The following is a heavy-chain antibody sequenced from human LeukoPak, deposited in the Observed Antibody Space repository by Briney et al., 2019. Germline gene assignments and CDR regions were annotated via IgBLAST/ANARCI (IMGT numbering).Heavy chain of an antibody. Sequence: SVKVSCKASGGTFSSYAISWVRQAPGRGLEWMGGIIPIFGTANYAQKFQGRVTITADESTSTAYMELSSLRSEDTAVYYCARDRTQAFDIWGQGTMVTVSS. J-gene: IGHJ3*02. CDR3: ARDRTQAFDI. CDR2: IIPIFGTA. V-gene: IGHV1-69*13. CDR1: GGTFSSYA.